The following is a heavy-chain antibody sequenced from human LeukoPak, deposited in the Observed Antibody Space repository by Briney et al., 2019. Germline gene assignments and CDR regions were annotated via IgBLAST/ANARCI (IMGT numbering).Heavy chain of an antibody. CDR1: NYTFTSYG. V-gene: IGHV1-18*01. Sequence: ASVKVSCKASNYTFTSYGISWGRQGPGQGLEWMAWINAYNGDTNYAQKLQGRVTLTTDTSTSTAYMELRSLRSDDTAIYYCARDGSGVWFDYWGQGTLVTVSS. CDR3: ARDGSGVWFDY. D-gene: IGHD3-16*01. CDR2: INAYNGDT. J-gene: IGHJ4*02.